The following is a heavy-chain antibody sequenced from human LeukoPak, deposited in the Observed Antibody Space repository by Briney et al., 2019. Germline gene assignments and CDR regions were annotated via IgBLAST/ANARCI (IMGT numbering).Heavy chain of an antibody. Sequence: PSETLSLTCAVYGGSFSGYYWSWIRLPAGKGLEWIGRIYTSGSTNYNPSLKSRVTMSVDTSKNQFSLKLSSVTAADTAVYYCARDMGSSSWIDAFDIWGQGTMVTVSS. CDR2: IYTSGST. CDR3: ARDMGSSSWIDAFDI. D-gene: IGHD6-13*01. V-gene: IGHV4-4*07. J-gene: IGHJ3*02. CDR1: GGSFSGYY.